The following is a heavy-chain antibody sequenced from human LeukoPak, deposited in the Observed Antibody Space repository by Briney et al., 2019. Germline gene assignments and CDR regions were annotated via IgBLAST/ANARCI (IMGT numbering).Heavy chain of an antibody. CDR1: GGSISSSNW. CDR3: AIYYYDSSGLYYFDY. CDR2: IYHSGST. J-gene: IGHJ4*02. V-gene: IGHV4-4*02. D-gene: IGHD3-22*01. Sequence: PSETLSLTCAVSGGSISSSNWWSWVRQPPGKGLEWIGEIYHSGSTNYNPSLKSRVTISVDKSKNQFSLKLSSVTAADTAVYYCAIYYYDSSGLYYFDYWGQGTLDTVSS.